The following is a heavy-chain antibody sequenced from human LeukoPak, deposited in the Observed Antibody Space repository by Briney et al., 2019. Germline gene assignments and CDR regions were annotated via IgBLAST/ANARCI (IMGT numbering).Heavy chain of an antibody. V-gene: IGHV3-30-3*01. Sequence: GGSLRLSCAASGSTFSSYAMHWVRQAPGKGLEWVAVISYDGSNKYYADSVKGRFTISRDNSKNTLYLQMNSLRAEDTAVYYCAREHDFLIDYSFDYWGQGTLVTVSS. D-gene: IGHD3-3*01. CDR3: AREHDFLIDYSFDY. CDR2: ISYDGSNK. J-gene: IGHJ4*02. CDR1: GSTFSSYA.